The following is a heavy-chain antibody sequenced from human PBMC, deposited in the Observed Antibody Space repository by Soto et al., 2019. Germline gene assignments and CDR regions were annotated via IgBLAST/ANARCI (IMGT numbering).Heavy chain of an antibody. V-gene: IGHV3-48*03. Sequence: EVQLVESGGGLVQPGGSLRLSCAASGFTFSSYEMNWVRQAPGKGLEWVSYISSSGSTIYYADSVKGRFTISRDNAKNSLYLQMNSLRAEDTAVYYCARDPFTGDAFDIRGQGTMVTVSS. J-gene: IGHJ3*02. CDR1: GFTFSSYE. CDR2: ISSSGSTI. CDR3: ARDPFTGDAFDI.